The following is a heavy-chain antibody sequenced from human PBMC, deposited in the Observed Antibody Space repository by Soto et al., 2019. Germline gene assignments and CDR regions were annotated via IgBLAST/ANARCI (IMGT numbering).Heavy chain of an antibody. J-gene: IGHJ3*01. CDR1: GFTFSTYA. CDR2: VTSDGSNK. V-gene: IGHV3-30-3*01. Sequence: QVQLVESGGGVVQPGRSLRLSCAGSGFTFSTYALHWVRQAPGKGLEWVATVTSDGSNKYHADSVEGRFTISRDDSKNTLYLQLNSLRAEDTAAYYCGRITLKTSVDTFDFWGQGTMVTVSS. D-gene: IGHD3-10*01. CDR3: GRITLKTSVDTFDF.